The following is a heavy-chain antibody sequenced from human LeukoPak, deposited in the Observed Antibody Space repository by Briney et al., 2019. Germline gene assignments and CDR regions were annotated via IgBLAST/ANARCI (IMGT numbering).Heavy chain of an antibody. CDR1: GFTFSNAW. Sequence: PGGSLRLSCAASGFTFSNAWLSWVRQAPGKGLEWIGEINHSGSTNYNPSLKSRVTISVDTSKNQFSLRLSSVTAADTAVYYCAITNSGSYFPRLRAFDIWGQGTMVTVSS. D-gene: IGHD1-26*01. CDR2: INHSGST. CDR3: AITNSGSYFPRLRAFDI. V-gene: IGHV4-34*08. J-gene: IGHJ3*02.